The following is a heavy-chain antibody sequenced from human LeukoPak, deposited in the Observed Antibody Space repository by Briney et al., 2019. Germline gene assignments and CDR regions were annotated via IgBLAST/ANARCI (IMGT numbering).Heavy chain of an antibody. CDR1: GGSISSYS. Sequence: PSETLSLTCTASGGSISSYSWSWIRQPPGKGLEWIGDIYYSGSTNYNPSLKSRVTISVDTSKNQFSLKLSSVTAADTAVYYCARESGTIFGADQNWFDPWGQGTLVTVSS. D-gene: IGHD3-3*01. J-gene: IGHJ5*02. CDR2: IYYSGST. V-gene: IGHV4-59*01. CDR3: ARESGTIFGADQNWFDP.